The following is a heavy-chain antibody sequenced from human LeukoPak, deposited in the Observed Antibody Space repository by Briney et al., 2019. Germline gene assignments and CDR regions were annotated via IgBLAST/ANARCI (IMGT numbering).Heavy chain of an antibody. CDR1: GYTFTSYG. CDR3: ARDLGFRRTLSGWFDP. CDR2: ISAYNGNT. Sequence: GASVKVSCKASGYTFTSYGISWVRQAPGQGLEWMGWISAYNGNTNYAQKLQGRVTMTTDTSTSTAYMELRSLRSDDTAVYYCARDLGFRRTLSGWFDPWGQGTLVTVSS. D-gene: IGHD2/OR15-2a*01. V-gene: IGHV1-18*01. J-gene: IGHJ5*02.